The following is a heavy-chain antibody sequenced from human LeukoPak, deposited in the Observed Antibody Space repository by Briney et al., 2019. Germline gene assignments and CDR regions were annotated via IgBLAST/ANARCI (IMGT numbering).Heavy chain of an antibody. CDR1: GFTFSSYA. CDR2: ISGSGGST. CDR3: AKDINYYDSSGYYYGFDY. Sequence: PGGSLRLSCAASGFTFSSYAMSWVRQAPGKGLEWVSAISGSGGSTYYADSVKGRFTISRDNSKNTLYLQMNSLRAEDTAVYYCAKDINYYDSSGYYYGFDYWGQGTLVTVSS. J-gene: IGHJ4*02. D-gene: IGHD3-22*01. V-gene: IGHV3-23*01.